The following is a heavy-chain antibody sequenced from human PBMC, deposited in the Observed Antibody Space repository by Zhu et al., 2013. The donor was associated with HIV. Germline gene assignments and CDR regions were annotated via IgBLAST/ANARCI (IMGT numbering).Heavy chain of an antibody. Sequence: QVQLVQSGAEVKKPGASVKVSCKASGYPFINYDINWVRQATGQGLEWMGWMNPKSGNTGYAQKFQGRVTMTTDTSTSTAYMELRSLRSDDTAVYYCARVGNYYDSSGPFDYWGQGTLVTVSS. D-gene: IGHD3-22*01. V-gene: IGHV1-8*01. CDR2: MNPKSGNT. CDR3: ARVGNYYDSSGPFDY. CDR1: GYPFINYD. J-gene: IGHJ4*02.